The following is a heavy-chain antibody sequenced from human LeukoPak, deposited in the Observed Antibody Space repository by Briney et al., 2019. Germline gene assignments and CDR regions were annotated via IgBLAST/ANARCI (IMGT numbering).Heavy chain of an antibody. J-gene: IGHJ4*02. CDR1: GFMFSSYS. CDR3: ARGGYYDSSGYYDY. D-gene: IGHD3-22*01. Sequence: GGSLRLSCAASGFMFSSYSMNWVRQAPGKGLEWVSYITSSSSTIFYADSVKGRFTISRGNAKNSLYLQMNSLRDDDTAVYYCARGGYYDSSGYYDYWGQGTLVTVSS. V-gene: IGHV3-48*02. CDR2: ITSSSSTI.